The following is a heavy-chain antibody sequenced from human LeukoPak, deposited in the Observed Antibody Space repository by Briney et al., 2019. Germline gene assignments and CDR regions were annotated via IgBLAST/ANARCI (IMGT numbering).Heavy chain of an antibody. D-gene: IGHD2-15*01. Sequence: GGSLRLSCAASGFTFSSYGMHWVRQAPGKGLEWVAVISYDGSNKYYADSVTGRFTISRDNSKNTLYLQMNSLRAEDTAVYYCAKDNSIYCSGGSCYSGNWFDPWGQGTLVTVSS. CDR2: ISYDGSNK. CDR1: GFTFSSYG. V-gene: IGHV3-30*18. J-gene: IGHJ5*02. CDR3: AKDNSIYCSGGSCYSGNWFDP.